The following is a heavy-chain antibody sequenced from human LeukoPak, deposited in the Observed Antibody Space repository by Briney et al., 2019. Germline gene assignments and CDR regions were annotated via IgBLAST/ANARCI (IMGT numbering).Heavy chain of an antibody. D-gene: IGHD3-10*01. CDR2: VFYSGTT. CDR3: ARDRSWAYANAFDI. Sequence: SETLSLTCTVSGGSVSSSSSYYWGWIRQPPGKGLEWIGSVFYSGTTYYNPSLNSRVTISVDTSKNQLSLELNTVTAADTAVYYCARDRSWAYANAFDIWGQGTMVTVSS. J-gene: IGHJ3*02. CDR1: GGSVSSSSSYY. V-gene: IGHV4-39*07.